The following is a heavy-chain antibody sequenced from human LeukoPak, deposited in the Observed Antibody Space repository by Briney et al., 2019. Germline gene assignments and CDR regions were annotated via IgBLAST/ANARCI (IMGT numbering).Heavy chain of an antibody. J-gene: IGHJ6*03. V-gene: IGHV4-31*03. CDR1: GGSISSDGYF. CDR2: IYYSGST. D-gene: IGHD2-2*01. Sequence: SETLSLTRTVSGGSISSDGYFWSWIRQHPGKGLEWIGYIYYSGSTYYNPSLKSRVTISVDTSKNQFSLKLSSVTAADTAVYYCARAPRRGYCSTTSCYYYYYMDVWGKGTTVTVSS. CDR3: ARAPRRGYCSTTSCYYYYYMDV.